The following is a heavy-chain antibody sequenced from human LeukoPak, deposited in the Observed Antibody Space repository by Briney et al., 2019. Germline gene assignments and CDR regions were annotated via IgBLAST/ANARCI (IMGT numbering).Heavy chain of an antibody. V-gene: IGHV3-30*18. CDR1: GFTFSSYG. D-gene: IGHD5-18*01. CDR3: AKIPVDTAMASGY. Sequence: GGSLRLSCAASGFTFSSYGMHWVRQAPGKGLEWVAVISYDGSNKYYADSVKGRFTISRDNSKNTLYLQMNSLRAEDTAVYYCAKIPVDTAMASGYWGQGTLVTVSS. J-gene: IGHJ4*02. CDR2: ISYDGSNK.